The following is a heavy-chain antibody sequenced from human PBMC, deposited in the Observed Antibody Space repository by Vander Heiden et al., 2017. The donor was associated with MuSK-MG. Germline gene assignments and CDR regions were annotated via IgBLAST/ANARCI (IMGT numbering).Heavy chain of an antibody. D-gene: IGHD3-3*01. Sequence: QVTLKESGPVLVNPTETLTLTCTVSGFSLSNARMGVSWIRQPPGKALEWLAHIFSNDEKSYRTSLKSRLTISKDTSKSQVVLTMTNMEPVDTATYYCARTYYDGWSGTLYYFDYWGQGTLVTVSS. V-gene: IGHV2-26*01. CDR1: GFSLSNARMG. J-gene: IGHJ4*02. CDR2: IFSNDEK. CDR3: ARTYYDGWSGTLYYFDY.